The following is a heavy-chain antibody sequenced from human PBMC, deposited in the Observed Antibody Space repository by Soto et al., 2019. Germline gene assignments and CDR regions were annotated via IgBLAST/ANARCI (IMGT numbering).Heavy chain of an antibody. V-gene: IGHV3-30*18. CDR2: ISYDGSNK. CDR1: GFTFSTYG. D-gene: IGHD6-19*01. CDR3: SKFEGLWLALHCFDF. Sequence: GGSLRLSCEASGFTFSTYGMHWVRQAPGKWLEWVAVISYDGSNKYNADSVKGRFTISRDNSKNTLFLQMNSLRVEDTAVYFCSKFEGLWLALHCFDFRGQGTLVTVLL. J-gene: IGHJ4*02.